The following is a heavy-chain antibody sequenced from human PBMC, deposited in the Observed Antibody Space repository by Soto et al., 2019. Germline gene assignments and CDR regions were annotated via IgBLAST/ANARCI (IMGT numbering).Heavy chain of an antibody. J-gene: IGHJ3*02. CDR2: IIPIFDTA. CDR1: VGTFISYA. D-gene: IGHD3-9*01. V-gene: IGHV1-69*13. Sequence: SVKVSCKASVGTFISYAISWVRQAPGQGLEWMGGIIPIFDTANYAQKFQGRVTITADESTSTASLNLGSVTAADTAISYCARYFDWPSGFDIWGQGTMVNVSS. CDR3: ARYFDWPSGFDI.